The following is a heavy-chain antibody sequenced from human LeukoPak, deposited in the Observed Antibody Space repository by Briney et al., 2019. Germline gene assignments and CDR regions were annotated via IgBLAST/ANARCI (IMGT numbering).Heavy chain of an antibody. Sequence: GGSLRLSCTASGYTFSSYAMQWVRQAPGKGLEWVAVISHDGKNKFYADSVKGRFSISRDNARNTLSLEMSSLRAEDTAIYYCARDYGLQMIARRGFDFWGQGTLVTVSS. D-gene: IGHD2-21*01. CDR3: ARDYGLQMIARRGFDF. CDR2: ISHDGKNK. CDR1: GYTFSSYA. V-gene: IGHV3-30*04. J-gene: IGHJ4*02.